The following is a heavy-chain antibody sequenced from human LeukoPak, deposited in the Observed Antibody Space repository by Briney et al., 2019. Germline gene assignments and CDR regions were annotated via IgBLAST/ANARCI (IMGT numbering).Heavy chain of an antibody. CDR1: GFTFSSYS. D-gene: IGHD6-13*01. J-gene: IGHJ4*02. CDR2: ITSSSSTI. CDR3: ARGVAGMAYFDY. Sequence: GSPRLSCAASGFTFSSYSMNWVRQAPGKGLEWVSYITSSSSTIHYADSVKGRFTISRDNAKNSLYLQMNSLRDEDTAVFYCARGVAGMAYFDYWGQGTLVTVSS. V-gene: IGHV3-48*02.